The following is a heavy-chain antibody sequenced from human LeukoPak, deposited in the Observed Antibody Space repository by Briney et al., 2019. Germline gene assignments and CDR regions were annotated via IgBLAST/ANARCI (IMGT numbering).Heavy chain of an antibody. Sequence: GGSLRLSCAASGFTFSRYWMSWVRQAPGKGLELVANTKQDGSEKYYVDSVKGRLTISRDNAKNSLSLQVNSLRVEDTAVYYCATGGGGKNTWDYWGQGTQVTVSS. CDR3: ATGGGGKNTWDY. CDR1: GFTFSRYW. D-gene: IGHD4-23*01. V-gene: IGHV3-7*05. CDR2: TKQDGSEK. J-gene: IGHJ4*02.